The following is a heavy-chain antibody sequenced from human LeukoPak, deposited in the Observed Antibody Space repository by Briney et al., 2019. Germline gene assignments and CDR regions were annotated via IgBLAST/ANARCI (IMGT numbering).Heavy chain of an antibody. D-gene: IGHD2-2*02. J-gene: IGHJ3*02. CDR2: ISSSSYI. CDR3: ARDGNLYCSSTSCYTWADDAFDI. CDR1: GFTFSSYS. Sequence: PGGFLRLSCAASGFTFSSYSMNWVRQAPGKRLEWVSSISSSSYIYYADSVKGRFTISRDNAKNSLYLQMNSLRAEDTAVYYCARDGNLYCSSTSCYTWADDAFDIWGQGTMVTVSS. V-gene: IGHV3-21*01.